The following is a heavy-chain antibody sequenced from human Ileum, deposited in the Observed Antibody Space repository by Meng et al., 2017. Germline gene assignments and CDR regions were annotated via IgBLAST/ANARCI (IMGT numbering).Heavy chain of an antibody. V-gene: IGHV4-4*02. J-gene: IGHJ4*02. CDR3: ARHDYGDPTAAFDY. CDR1: GATISTSNL. CDR2: IHHSGTT. D-gene: IGHD4-17*01. Sequence: APQGPVQPSGTLSPPCAVSGATISTSNLWNWVRQPPGKGLEWIGEIHHSGTTNYNPSLKSRVTISLDKSKNQFSLELRSVTAADTAVYYCARHDYGDPTAAFDYWGQGTLVTASS.